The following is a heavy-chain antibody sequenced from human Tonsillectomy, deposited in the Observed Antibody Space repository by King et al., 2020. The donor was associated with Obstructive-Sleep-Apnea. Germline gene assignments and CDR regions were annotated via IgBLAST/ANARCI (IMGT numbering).Heavy chain of an antibody. CDR3: ASWYSSSSGLDY. V-gene: IGHV3-21*01. CDR1: GFTFSSYS. D-gene: IGHD6-13*01. CDR2: ISSSSSYL. J-gene: IGHJ4*02. Sequence: VQLVESGGGLVKPGGSLRLSCAASGFTFSSYSMNWVRQAPGKGLELGASISSSSSYLYYADSVKGHSTISRANAKNSLYLQMNSLRAEDTAVYYCASWYSSSSGLDYWGQGTLVTVSS.